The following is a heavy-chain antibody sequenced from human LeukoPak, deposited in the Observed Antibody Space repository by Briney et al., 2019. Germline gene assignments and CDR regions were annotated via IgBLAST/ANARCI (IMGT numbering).Heavy chain of an antibody. Sequence: KPSETLSLTCTVSGGSIRRYYWSWIRQPAGKGLEWIGRIYTSGSTNYNPSLKSRVTMSVDTSKNQFSLKLSFVTAADTAVYYCASGGYCSGGSCNGGWFDPWGQGTLVTVSS. J-gene: IGHJ5*02. V-gene: IGHV4-4*07. CDR1: GGSIRRYY. CDR3: ASGGYCSGGSCNGGWFDP. D-gene: IGHD2-15*01. CDR2: IYTSGST.